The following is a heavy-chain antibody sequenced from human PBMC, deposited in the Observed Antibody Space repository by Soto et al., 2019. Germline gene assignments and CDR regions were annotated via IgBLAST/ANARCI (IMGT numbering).Heavy chain of an antibody. J-gene: IGHJ3*02. CDR1: GLTFSDYY. D-gene: IGHD2-15*01. V-gene: IGHV3-11*01. CDR2: ISSSGSTI. Sequence: GGSLRLSCAAFGLTFSDYYMSWIRQAPGKGLEWVSYISSSGSTIYYADSVKGRFTISRDNAKNSLYLQMNSLRAEDTAVYYCERSILGYCSGGSCPTQGSAFDIWGQGKMVTVSS. CDR3: ERSILGYCSGGSCPTQGSAFDI.